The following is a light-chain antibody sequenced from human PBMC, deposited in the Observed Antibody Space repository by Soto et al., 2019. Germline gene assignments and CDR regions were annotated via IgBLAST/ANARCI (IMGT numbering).Light chain of an antibody. Sequence: QLVLTQSSSASASLGSSVKLTCTLGSDHSSYIIAWHQQQPGQAPRFLMKLERSGTYNKGSGVPDRFSGSSSGADRYLTISNLQSEDEADYYCSSQTASATVLFGGGTKLTVL. CDR2: LERSGTY. J-gene: IGLJ2*01. CDR1: SDHSSYI. CDR3: SSQTASATVL. V-gene: IGLV4-60*03.